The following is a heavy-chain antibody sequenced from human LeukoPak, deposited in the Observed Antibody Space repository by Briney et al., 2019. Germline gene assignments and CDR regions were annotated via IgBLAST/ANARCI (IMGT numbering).Heavy chain of an antibody. J-gene: IGHJ4*02. D-gene: IGHD5-24*01. V-gene: IGHV4-34*01. CDR3: ARRRDGSYFDY. CDR2: INHSGST. CDR1: GGSFSGYY. Sequence: SETLSLTCAVYGGSFSGYYWGWIRQPPGKGLEWIGEINHSGSTNYNPSLKSRVTISVDTSKNQFSLKLSSVTAADTAVYYCARRRDGSYFDYWGQGTLVTVSS.